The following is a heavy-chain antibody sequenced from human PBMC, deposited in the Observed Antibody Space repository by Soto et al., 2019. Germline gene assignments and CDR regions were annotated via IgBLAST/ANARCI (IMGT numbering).Heavy chain of an antibody. V-gene: IGHV3-33*01. Sequence: GGSLRLSCAASGFNFSSYVMHWVRQAPGKGLEWVAVIWYDGSNKYYADSVKGRFTISRDNSKNTLYLQMNSLRAEDTAVYYCARERAHTVTREFDYWGQGTLVTAPQ. J-gene: IGHJ4*02. CDR1: GFNFSSYV. CDR3: ARERAHTVTREFDY. CDR2: IWYDGSNK. D-gene: IGHD4-4*01.